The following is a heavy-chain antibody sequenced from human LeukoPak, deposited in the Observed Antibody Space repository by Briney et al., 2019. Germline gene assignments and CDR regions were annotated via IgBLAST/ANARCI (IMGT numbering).Heavy chain of an antibody. CDR1: GGSISSYY. CDR2: IYYSGST. V-gene: IGHV4-59*01. CDR3: AGGSIAALGY. D-gene: IGHD6-6*01. J-gene: IGHJ4*02. Sequence: SETLSLTCTVSGGSISSYYWSWIRQPPGKGLEWIGYIYYSGSTNYNPSLKSRVTISVDTSKNQFSLKLSFVTAADTAVYCCAGGSIAALGYWGQGTLVTVSS.